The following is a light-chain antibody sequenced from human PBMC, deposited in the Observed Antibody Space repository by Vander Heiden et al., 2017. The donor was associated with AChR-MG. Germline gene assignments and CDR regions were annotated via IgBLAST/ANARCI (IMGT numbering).Light chain of an antibody. CDR1: NLSDKY. CDR3: QAWDSSTVV. J-gene: IGLJ2*01. CDR2: QDT. Sequence: SYELTQPPSVSVSPGQTASLTCSGDNLSDKYAYWYQQKPGQSPVLLIYQDTKRPSVIPERFSGSNSGNTATLTISGTQAMDEADYYCQAWDSSTVVFGGGTKLTVL. V-gene: IGLV3-1*01.